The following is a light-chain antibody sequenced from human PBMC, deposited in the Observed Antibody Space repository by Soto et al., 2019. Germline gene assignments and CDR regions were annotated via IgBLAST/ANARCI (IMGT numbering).Light chain of an antibody. CDR2: AAS. Sequence: EVVLTQSPGTVSLSPGERATLSCRASQSVTSNYLAWYQQKPGQAPRLLIYAASSRATGIPDRFSGSGSGTDCTVSISRLEPEDFAVYYCHQYGSSITWRFGQGTKVEIK. CDR1: QSVTSNY. V-gene: IGKV3-20*01. J-gene: IGKJ1*01. CDR3: HQYGSSITWR.